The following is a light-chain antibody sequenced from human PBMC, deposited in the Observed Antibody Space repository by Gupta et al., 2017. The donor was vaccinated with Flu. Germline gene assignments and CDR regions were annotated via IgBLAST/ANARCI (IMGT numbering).Light chain of an antibody. CDR3: QQGNSIPLT. J-gene: IGKJ4*01. V-gene: IGKV1-12*01. CDR2: GAS. Sequence: LLLYGASNLESVVPSRFSCSGSGTDFTLVISSLHPEDFSTYYCQQGNSIPLTFGGGTTVDIK.